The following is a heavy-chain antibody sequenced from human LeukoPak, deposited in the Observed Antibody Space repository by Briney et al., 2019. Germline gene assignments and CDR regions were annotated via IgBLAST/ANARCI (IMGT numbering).Heavy chain of an antibody. V-gene: IGHV3-23*01. CDR3: AKDGMGDP. J-gene: IGHJ5*02. CDR1: GFTSSNYA. D-gene: IGHD1-26*01. CDR2: ISSSGGST. Sequence: GGSLRLSCAPSGFTSSNYAMSWVRQAPGKGLEWVSAISSSGGSTYYADSVKGRFTISRDNSKNTLYLQMSSLRAEDTAVYYCAKDGMGDPWGQGTLVTVSS.